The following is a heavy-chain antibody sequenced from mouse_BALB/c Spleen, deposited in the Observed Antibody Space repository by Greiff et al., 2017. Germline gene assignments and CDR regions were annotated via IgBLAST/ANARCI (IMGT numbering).Heavy chain of an antibody. CDR3: AVYDYDGYYYAMDY. D-gene: IGHD2-4*01. Sequence: QVQLQQSGAELVRPGTSVKISCKASGYTFTNYWLGWVKQRPGHGLEWIGDIYPGGGYTNYNEKFKGKATLTADTSSSTAYMQLSSLTSEDSAVYFGAVYDYDGYYYAMDYWGQGTSVTVSS. J-gene: IGHJ4*01. CDR1: GYTFTNYW. V-gene: IGHV1-63*02. CDR2: IYPGGGYT.